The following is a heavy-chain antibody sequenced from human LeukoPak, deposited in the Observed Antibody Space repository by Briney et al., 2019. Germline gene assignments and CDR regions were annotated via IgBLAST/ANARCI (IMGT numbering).Heavy chain of an antibody. Sequence: SETLSLTCTVSGGSISSYYWSWIRQPPGKGLEWIGYIYYSGCTNYNPSLKSRVTISVDTSKNQFSLKLSSVTAADTAVYYCARDVAASAYFDYWGQGTLVTVSS. D-gene: IGHD3-16*01. CDR2: IYYSGCT. J-gene: IGHJ4*02. CDR1: GGSISSYY. V-gene: IGHV4-59*01. CDR3: ARDVAASAYFDY.